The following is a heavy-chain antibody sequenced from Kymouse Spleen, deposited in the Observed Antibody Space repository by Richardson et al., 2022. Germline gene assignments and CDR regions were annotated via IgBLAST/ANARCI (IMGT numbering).Heavy chain of an antibody. CDR1: GGSISSGGYY. Sequence: QVQLQESGPGLVKPSQTLSLTCTVSGGSISSGGYYWSWIRQHPGKGLEWIGYIYYSGSTYYNPSLKSRVTISVDTSKNQFSLKLSSVTAADTAVYYCARDRSSSWGGHYYYYYGMDVWGQGTTVTVSS. CDR3: ARDRSSSWGGHYYYYYGMDV. J-gene: IGHJ6*02. D-gene: IGHD6-13*01. CDR2: IYYSGST. V-gene: IGHV4-31*03.